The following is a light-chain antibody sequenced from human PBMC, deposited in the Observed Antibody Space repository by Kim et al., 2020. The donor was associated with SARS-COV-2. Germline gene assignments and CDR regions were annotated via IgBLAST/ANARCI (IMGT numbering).Light chain of an antibody. V-gene: IGLV3-1*01. CDR1: KLGDKY. CDR2: QDD. Sequence: VSPGQTASVTCSGDKLGDKYASWYQQRPGQSPVLVIYQDDRRPSGIPERFSGSNSGNTATLTIGGTQTMDEADYYCQSWDSTTVVFGGGTQLTVL. CDR3: QSWDSTTVV. J-gene: IGLJ2*01.